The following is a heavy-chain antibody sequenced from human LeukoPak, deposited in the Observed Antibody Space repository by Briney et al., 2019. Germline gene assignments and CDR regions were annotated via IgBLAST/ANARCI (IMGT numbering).Heavy chain of an antibody. CDR2: IKQDGSQK. D-gene: IGHD1-20*01. Sequence: GGSLRLSCAASGFTFGSYWMSWVRQAPGKGLEWVANIKQDGSQKYHVDSLKDRFTISRDNAKNSLYLQMNSLRAEDTAVYYCAKPKDNSLYCFDYWGQGTLVTVSS. CDR1: GFTFGSYW. V-gene: IGHV3-7*05. J-gene: IGHJ4*02. CDR3: AKPKDNSLYCFDY.